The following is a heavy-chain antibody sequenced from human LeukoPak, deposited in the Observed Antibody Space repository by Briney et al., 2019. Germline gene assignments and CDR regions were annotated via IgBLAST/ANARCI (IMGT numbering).Heavy chain of an antibody. V-gene: IGHV4-59*01. D-gene: IGHD6-6*01. Sequence: SETLSPTCSVSGGSINVYYWNWIRQSPGKGLEWIGSISYSGSTNYNPSLKSRVTISMDTSKNRFSLKVSSVIPADTAMYYCARGGSRSYTSSTLDYWGQGTLVTVSS. J-gene: IGHJ4*02. CDR1: GGSINVYY. CDR2: ISYSGST. CDR3: ARGGSRSYTSSTLDY.